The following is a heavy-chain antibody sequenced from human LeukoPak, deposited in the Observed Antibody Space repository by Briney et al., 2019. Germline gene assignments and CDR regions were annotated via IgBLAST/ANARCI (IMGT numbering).Heavy chain of an antibody. CDR2: ISGRGGST. J-gene: IGHJ4*02. D-gene: IGHD3-9*01. CDR3: AKSEDYDILTGYYPLDY. Sequence: GGSLRLSCAASGFTFSSYAMSWVRQAPGKGLEWVSAISGRGGSTYYADSVKGRFTISRDNSKNTLYLQMNSLRAEDTAVYYCAKSEDYDILTGYYPLDYWGQGTLVTVSS. CDR1: GFTFSSYA. V-gene: IGHV3-23*01.